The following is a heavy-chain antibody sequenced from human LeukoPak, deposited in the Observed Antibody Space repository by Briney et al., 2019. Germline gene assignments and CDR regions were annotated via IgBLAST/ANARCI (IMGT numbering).Heavy chain of an antibody. CDR3: VGVGLSLHWNPDF. Sequence: PSETLSLTRTVSGGSLSDYYWGCIRQPPADGREWIGYISYRGKSNPNPSLKSRVTMSVDMSKNQFSLKRASVTPADTAVYYWVGVGLSLHWNPDFWGPGTLVTVSS. CDR2: ISYRGKS. V-gene: IGHV4-59*01. CDR1: GGSLSDYY. D-gene: IGHD1-1*01. J-gene: IGHJ4*02.